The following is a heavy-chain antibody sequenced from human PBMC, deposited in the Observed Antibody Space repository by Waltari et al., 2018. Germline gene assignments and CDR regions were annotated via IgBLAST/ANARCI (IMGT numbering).Heavy chain of an antibody. D-gene: IGHD3-22*01. CDR1: GFTFSGSA. Sequence: EVQLVESGGGLVQPGGSRKLPCAASGFTFSGSAMHWVRQAAGKGVELVGRIRSKANSYGTSLAASVKGRFTISRDDSKNTAYLQMNSLKTEDTAVYYCTRQEGSCYYLQWGQGTLVTVSS. CDR2: IRSKANSYGT. J-gene: IGHJ4*02. CDR3: TRQEGSCYYLQ. V-gene: IGHV3-73*02.